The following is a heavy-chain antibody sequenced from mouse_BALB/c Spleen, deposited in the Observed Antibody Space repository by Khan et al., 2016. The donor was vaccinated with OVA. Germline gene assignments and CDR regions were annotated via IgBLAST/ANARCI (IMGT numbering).Heavy chain of an antibody. J-gene: IGHJ3*01. CDR3: ARREKYGYDPSWFAY. CDR1: GYTFTSYW. D-gene: IGHD2-2*01. V-gene: IGHV1-61*01. CDR2: IDPSDSET. Sequence: VQLQQSGAELVRPGASVKLSCKASGYTFTSYWMNRVKQRPGHGLEWIGRIDPSDSETHYNQMFKDKATLTVDKSSTTAYMQLSSLTSEDSAVYFCARREKYGYDPSWFAYWGQGTLVTVSA.